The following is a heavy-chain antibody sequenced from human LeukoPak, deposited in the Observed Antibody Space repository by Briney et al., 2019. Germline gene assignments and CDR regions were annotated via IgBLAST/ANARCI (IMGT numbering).Heavy chain of an antibody. D-gene: IGHD6-13*01. V-gene: IGHV3-21*04. CDR2: ISGSGSTK. CDR3: ARVRSIAAAGTPDY. CDR1: GFTFSSYS. J-gene: IGHJ4*02. Sequence: SGGSLRLSCAASGFTFSSYSMNWVRQAPGKGLEWVSSISGSGSTKIYADSVKGRFTISRDNAENSLYLQVNSLRAEDTAVYYCARVRSIAAAGTPDYWGQGTLVTVSS.